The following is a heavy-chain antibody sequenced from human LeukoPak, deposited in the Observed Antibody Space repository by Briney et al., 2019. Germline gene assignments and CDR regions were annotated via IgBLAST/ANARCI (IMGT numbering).Heavy chain of an antibody. V-gene: IGHV1-18*01. J-gene: IGHJ6*02. D-gene: IGHD7-27*01. CDR2: ISSYSVDT. CDR1: GYSFTSYT. CDR3: ARTQSGDLYHYGLDV. Sequence: GASVKVSCKASGYSFTSYTISWVRQAPGQGLEWMGWISSYSVDTNYAQKFQGRVTMTTDTSTTTAYMELRSLRSDDTAVYSCARTQSGDLYHYGLDVWGQGTTVTVSS.